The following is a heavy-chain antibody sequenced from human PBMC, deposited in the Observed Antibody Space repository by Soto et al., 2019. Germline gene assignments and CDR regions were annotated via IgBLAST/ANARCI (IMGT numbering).Heavy chain of an antibody. D-gene: IGHD3-3*01. V-gene: IGHV2-5*02. CDR3: AHGLRFWEGSRYEGNWFDP. CDR1: GFSLSTSGVG. CDR2: IYWDDDK. J-gene: IGHJ5*02. Sequence: QITLKESGPSLVKPTQTLTLTCTFSGFSLSTSGVGVGWIRQPPGKALEWLALIYWDDDKRYSPSLKSRLTITNYTTKNKVDLTMTNIDPGDTATYYCAHGLRFWEGSRYEGNWFDPWGQGTLVTVSS.